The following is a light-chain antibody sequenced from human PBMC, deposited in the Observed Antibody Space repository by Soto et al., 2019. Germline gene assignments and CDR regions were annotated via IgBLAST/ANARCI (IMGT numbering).Light chain of an antibody. Sequence: EIVLTQSPATLSLSPGERATLSCRASQSVSSYLAWYQQKPGQAPRLLIYDASNRATGIPARFSGSGSATDFTLTISSLEPEDFAVYYCQQRTNWPITFGQGTRREIK. CDR1: QSVSSY. V-gene: IGKV3-11*01. J-gene: IGKJ5*01. CDR3: QQRTNWPIT. CDR2: DAS.